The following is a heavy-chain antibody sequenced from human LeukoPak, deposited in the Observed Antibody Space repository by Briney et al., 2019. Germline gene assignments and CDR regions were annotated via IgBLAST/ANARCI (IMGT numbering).Heavy chain of an antibody. CDR3: ARDGYCSGVRCHNDYYYGVDV. CDR2: IHYSGSS. Sequence: PSETLSLTCSVSGGSISTYYWSWVRQPPGKGPEWIGYIHYSGSSNYNPSLKSRVTISVDTSKSQFSLKLASVTAADTAVYYCARDGYCSGVRCHNDYYYGVDVWGQGTTVTVSS. D-gene: IGHD2-15*01. CDR1: GGSISTYY. J-gene: IGHJ6*02. V-gene: IGHV4-59*01.